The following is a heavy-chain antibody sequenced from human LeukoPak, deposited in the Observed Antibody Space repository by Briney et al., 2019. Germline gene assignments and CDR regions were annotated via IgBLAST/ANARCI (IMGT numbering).Heavy chain of an antibody. Sequence: QTSETLSLTCTVSGGSISSGDYYWSWIRQPPGKGLEWVSVIFGGGSTYYADSVKGRFTISRDNSKNTLYLQMNSLRTEDTAVYYCARDSPYDYWGQGTLVSVSS. CDR2: IFGGGST. CDR1: GGSISSGDYY. J-gene: IGHJ4*02. CDR3: ARDSPYDY. V-gene: IGHV3-53*05.